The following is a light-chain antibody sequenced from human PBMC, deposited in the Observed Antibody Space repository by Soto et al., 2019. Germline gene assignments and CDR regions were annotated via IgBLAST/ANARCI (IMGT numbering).Light chain of an antibody. Sequence: QSALTQPASVSGSPGQSITISCTGTSSDVGGYNYVSWYQQHPGKAPKLMIYEVSNRPSGFSDRFSGSKSGNTASLTISGLQAEDEADYYCSSYTSSGTRVFGGGTKLTVL. CDR1: SSDVGGYNY. CDR2: EVS. J-gene: IGLJ3*02. CDR3: SSYTSSGTRV. V-gene: IGLV2-14*01.